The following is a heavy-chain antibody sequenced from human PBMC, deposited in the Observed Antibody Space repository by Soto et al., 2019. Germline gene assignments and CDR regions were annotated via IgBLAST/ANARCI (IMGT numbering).Heavy chain of an antibody. CDR2: IRSKANSYAT. J-gene: IGHJ4*02. CDR1: GFTFSGSA. D-gene: IGHD2-8*01. V-gene: IGHV3-73*01. CDR3: TRRDARIFDY. Sequence: EVQLVESGGGLVQPGGSLKLSCAASGFTFSGSAMHWVRQASGKGLEWVGRIRSKANSYATAYAASVKGRFTISRDDSKNTAYLQMNSLKTEDTAVYYCTRRDARIFDYWGQGTLVTVSS.